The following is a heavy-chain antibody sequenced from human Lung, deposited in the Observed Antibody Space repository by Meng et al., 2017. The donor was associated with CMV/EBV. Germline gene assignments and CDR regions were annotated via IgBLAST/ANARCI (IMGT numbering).Heavy chain of an antibody. V-gene: IGHV1-18*01. CDR3: ARAPSPQQLVFDY. CDR2: ISAYNGNT. D-gene: IGHD6-13*01. CDR1: GNTFTSYG. J-gene: IGHJ4*02. Sequence: QVHVVHVGDGVKQPGASLEVCCKASGNTFTSYGISWARQAPGQGLEWMGWISAYNGNTNYAQKLQGRVTMTTDTSTSTAYLELRSLRADDTAVYYCARAPSPQQLVFDYWGQGTLVTVSS.